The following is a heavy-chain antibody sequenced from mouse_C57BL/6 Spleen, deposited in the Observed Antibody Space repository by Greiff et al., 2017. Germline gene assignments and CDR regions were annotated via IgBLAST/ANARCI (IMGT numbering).Heavy chain of an antibody. CDR1: GFTFSNYW. CDR2: IRLKSDNYAT. V-gene: IGHV6-3*01. J-gene: IGHJ3*01. Sequence: EVKLMESGGGLVQPGGSMKLPCVASGFTFSNYWMNWVRQSPEKGLEWVDQIRLKSDNYATHYAESVKGRFTISRDDSKSSVYLQMNNLRAEDTGIYYCTEGYYGNSFAYWGQGTLVTVSA. CDR3: TEGYYGNSFAY. D-gene: IGHD2-1*01.